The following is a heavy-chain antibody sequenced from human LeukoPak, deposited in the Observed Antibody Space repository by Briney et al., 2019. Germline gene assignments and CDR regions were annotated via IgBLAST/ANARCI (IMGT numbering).Heavy chain of an antibody. V-gene: IGHV1-69*13. Sequence: ASVKVSCKASGGTFSSYAVSWVRQAPGQGLEWMGGIIPIFGTANYAQKFQGRVTITADESTSTAYMELSSLRSEDTAVYYRARARTVTTEVYYYYYMDVWGKGTTVTISS. CDR2: IIPIFGTA. CDR3: ARARTVTTEVYYYYYMDV. D-gene: IGHD4-17*01. CDR1: GGTFSSYA. J-gene: IGHJ6*03.